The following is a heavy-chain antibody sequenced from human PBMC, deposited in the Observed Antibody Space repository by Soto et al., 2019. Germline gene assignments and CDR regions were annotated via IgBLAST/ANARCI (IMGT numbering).Heavy chain of an antibody. J-gene: IGHJ4*02. CDR3: ANGYDYYSGYYFDY. D-gene: IGHD3-16*01. CDR2: ISGSGGST. V-gene: IGHV3-23*01. CDR1: GFTFSSYA. Sequence: GGSLRLSCAASGFTFSSYAMSWVRQAPGKGLEWVSAISGSGGSTYYADSVKSRFTISRDNSKNTLYLQMNSLRAEDTAVYYCANGYDYYSGYYFDYWGQGTLVTVSS.